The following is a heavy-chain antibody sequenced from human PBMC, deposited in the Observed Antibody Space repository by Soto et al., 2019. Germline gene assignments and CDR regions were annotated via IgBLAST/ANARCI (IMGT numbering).Heavy chain of an antibody. Sequence: GGSLRLSCAASGFTFSSYAMSWVRQAPGKGLEWVSAISGSGGSTYYADSVKGRFTISRDNPKNTLYLQMNSLRAEDTAVYYCAKGGYYDSSGYYDYWGQGTLVTVSS. D-gene: IGHD3-22*01. CDR3: AKGGYYDSSGYYDY. V-gene: IGHV3-23*01. CDR1: GFTFSSYA. CDR2: ISGSGGST. J-gene: IGHJ4*02.